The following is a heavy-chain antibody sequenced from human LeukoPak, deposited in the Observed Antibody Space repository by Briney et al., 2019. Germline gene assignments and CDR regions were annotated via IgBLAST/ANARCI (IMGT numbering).Heavy chain of an antibody. CDR2: ISSSSSYI. CDR3: ASPLQGEYYFDY. D-gene: IGHD4-11*01. J-gene: IGHJ4*02. CDR1: GFTFSSYS. Sequence: AGGSLRLSCAASGFTFSSYSMNWVRQAPGKGLEWVSSISSSSSYIYYADSVKGRFTISRDNAKNSLYLQMNSLRAEDTAVYYCASPLQGEYYFDYWGQGTLVTVSS. V-gene: IGHV3-21*01.